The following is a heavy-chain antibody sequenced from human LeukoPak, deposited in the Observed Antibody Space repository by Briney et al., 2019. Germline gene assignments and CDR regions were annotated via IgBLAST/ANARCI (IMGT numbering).Heavy chain of an antibody. CDR2: IYYSGST. D-gene: IGHD2-21*02. Sequence: SQTLSLTCTVSGGSVSSGSFYWSWIRQPPGKGREWIGYIYYSGSTNYNPSLKSRVTISVDTSKNQFSLKVTSVTAADTAVYYCARETAASDAFDIWGQGTMVTVSS. V-gene: IGHV4-61*01. CDR3: ARETAASDAFDI. J-gene: IGHJ3*02. CDR1: GGSVSSGSFY.